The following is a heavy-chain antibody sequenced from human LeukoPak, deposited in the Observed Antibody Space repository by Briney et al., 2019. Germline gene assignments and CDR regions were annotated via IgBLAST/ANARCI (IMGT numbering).Heavy chain of an antibody. Sequence: GGSLRLSCAASGFTFSSYSMNWVRQAPGKGLEWVANIKQDGSEKYYVEFVKGRFTISRDNAKNSLYLQMNSLRAEDTAVYYCARSSVTRGFDSWGQGTLVTVSS. CDR2: IKQDGSEK. CDR1: GFTFSSYS. V-gene: IGHV3-7*01. D-gene: IGHD3-10*01. J-gene: IGHJ4*02. CDR3: ARSSVTRGFDS.